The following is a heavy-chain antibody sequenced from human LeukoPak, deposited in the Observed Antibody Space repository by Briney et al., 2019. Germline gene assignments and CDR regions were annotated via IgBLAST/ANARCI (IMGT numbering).Heavy chain of an antibody. D-gene: IGHD3-10*01. V-gene: IGHV4-34*01. CDR1: GGSFSGYY. Sequence: SETLSLTCAVYGGSFSGYYWSWIRQPPGKGLEWIGEINHSGSTNYNPSLKSRVTISVDTSKNQFSLKLSSVTAADTAVYYCARGVTMVRGVITYYYYGMDVWGQGTTVTVSS. CDR2: INHSGST. CDR3: ARGVTMVRGVITYYYYGMDV. J-gene: IGHJ6*02.